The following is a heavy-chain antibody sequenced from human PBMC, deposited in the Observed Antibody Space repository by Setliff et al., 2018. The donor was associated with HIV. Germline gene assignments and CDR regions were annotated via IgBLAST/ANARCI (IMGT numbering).Heavy chain of an antibody. V-gene: IGHV4-34*01. D-gene: IGHD1-26*01. Sequence: SETLSLTCAVYGESFSGYYWTWIRQPPGKGLEWIGEVNHSGNTNYNPSLKSRVTISADTSKNQFSLKMSSVTAADTAVYYCATYSGSQGLVYWGQGTLVTVS. CDR3: ATYSGSQGLVY. CDR2: VNHSGNT. CDR1: GESFSGYY. J-gene: IGHJ4*02.